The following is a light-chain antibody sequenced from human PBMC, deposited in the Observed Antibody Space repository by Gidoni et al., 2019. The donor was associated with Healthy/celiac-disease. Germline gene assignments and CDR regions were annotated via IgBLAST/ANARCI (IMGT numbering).Light chain of an antibody. V-gene: IGKV3-20*01. CDR3: QQYGSSPRT. J-gene: IGKJ1*01. Sequence: EIVLTQSPGTLSLSPGERATLSCRASQSVSSSYLAWYQQKPGQAPRLLIYGASSRATGIPDRFSGSGSGTDFTLTISRLEPEDFAVYYCQQYGSSPRTFGQXTQVEIK. CDR1: QSVSSSY. CDR2: GAS.